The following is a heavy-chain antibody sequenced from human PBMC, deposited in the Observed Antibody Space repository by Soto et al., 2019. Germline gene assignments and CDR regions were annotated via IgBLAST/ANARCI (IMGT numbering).Heavy chain of an antibody. V-gene: IGHV3-23*01. D-gene: IGHD3-22*01. CDR3: AKGCSDYRPYYLPY. J-gene: IGHJ4*02. CDR1: GITFSTYA. CDR2: IDYSGGNT. Sequence: PGGSLRLSCAASGITFSTYALSWVRQAPGKGLEWVSAIDYSGGNTYYADSVKGRFTISRDNSKNTLYLQMNSLRAEDTAVYYCAKGCSDYRPYYLPYWSQGTLDPXSS.